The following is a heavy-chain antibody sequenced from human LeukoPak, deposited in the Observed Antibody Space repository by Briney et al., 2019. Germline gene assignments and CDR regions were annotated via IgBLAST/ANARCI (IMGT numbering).Heavy chain of an antibody. CDR1: GGSISSYY. CDR3: TRGRPYYDSSDYYYPLFDY. D-gene: IGHD3-22*01. J-gene: IGHJ4*02. Sequence: SETLSLTCTVSGGSISSYYWSWIRQPPGKGLEWIGYIYYTGSTNHNPSLKSRVTISVDTSKNQFSLKLSSVTAADTAVYYCTRGRPYYDSSDYYYPLFDYWGQGTLVTVSS. V-gene: IGHV4-59*01. CDR2: IYYTGST.